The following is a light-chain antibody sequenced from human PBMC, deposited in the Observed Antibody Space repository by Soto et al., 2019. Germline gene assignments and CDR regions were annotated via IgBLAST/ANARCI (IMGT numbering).Light chain of an antibody. Sequence: DIQMTQSPSSVSASVGDRVTITCRASQGISSRLAWYQQKPGKAPNLLIYAASNLQSGVPSRLSGSGSETDFTLTIGSLQPEDFATYYCQQANSFPLTFVGGTKVEIK. CDR1: QGISSR. CDR2: AAS. CDR3: QQANSFPLT. V-gene: IGKV1-12*01. J-gene: IGKJ4*01.